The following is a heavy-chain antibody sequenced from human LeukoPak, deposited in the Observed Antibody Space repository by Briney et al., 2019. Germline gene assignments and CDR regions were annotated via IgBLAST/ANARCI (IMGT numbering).Heavy chain of an antibody. CDR2: IYPGDSDT. CDR3: AIFDFLFGEIDNWFDP. J-gene: IGHJ5*02. V-gene: IGHV5-51*01. D-gene: IGHD3-3*01. CDR1: GYKFTASY. Sequence: GESLKISCQGSGYKFTASYIAWVRQMPGKGLEWMGIIYPGDSDTTYNPSFQGQVTISADKSISTAYLQWSSPKASDTAMYYCAIFDFLFGEIDNWFDPWGQGTLVTVSS.